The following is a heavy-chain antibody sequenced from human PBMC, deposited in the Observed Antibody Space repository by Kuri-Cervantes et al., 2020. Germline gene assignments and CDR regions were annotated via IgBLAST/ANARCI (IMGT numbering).Heavy chain of an antibody. V-gene: IGHV1-2*02. J-gene: IGHJ6*02. CDR1: GYTFTGYY. CDR2: INPNSGGT. Sequence: ASVKVSCKASGYTFTGYYMHWVRQAPGQGLEWMGWINPNSGGTNYAQKLQGRVTMTRDTSISTAYMELSRLRSDDTAVYYCARMIAYGSGSRFREDVWGQGTTVTVSS. D-gene: IGHD3-10*01. CDR3: ARMIAYGSGSRFREDV.